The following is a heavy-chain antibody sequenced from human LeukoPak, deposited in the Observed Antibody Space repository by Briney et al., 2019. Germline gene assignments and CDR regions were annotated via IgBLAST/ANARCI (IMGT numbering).Heavy chain of an antibody. J-gene: IGHJ4*02. V-gene: IGHV3-7*03. D-gene: IGHD1-14*01. CDR1: GFTFRHSW. Sequence: GGSLRLSCEASGFTFRHSWLSWTRQTPGKGLEWVANIHPDSSDKFYVDSMEGRFTISRDNTRNSLYLQIDNARLDDTGLYYCTRLPRETAGDYWGQGVPVIVSS. CDR3: TRLPRETAGDY. CDR2: IHPDSSDK.